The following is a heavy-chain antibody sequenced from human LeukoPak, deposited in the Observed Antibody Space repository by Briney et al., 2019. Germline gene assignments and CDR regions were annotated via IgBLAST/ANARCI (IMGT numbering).Heavy chain of an antibody. CDR3: ARRSGWEPYFDY. CDR1: GGSISSYY. J-gene: IGHJ4*02. D-gene: IGHD1-26*01. CDR2: IYYSGST. V-gene: IGHV4-59*01. Sequence: SETLSLTCTVSGGSISSYYWSWIRQPPGKGLEWIGYIYYSGSTTYNPSLKSRVTISVDTSKNQFSLKLSSVTAADTAVYYCARRSGWEPYFDYWGQGTLVTVSS.